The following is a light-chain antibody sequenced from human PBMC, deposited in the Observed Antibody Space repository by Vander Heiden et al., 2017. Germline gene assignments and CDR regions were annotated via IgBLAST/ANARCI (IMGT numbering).Light chain of an antibody. CDR1: ALPKQY. CDR2: KDS. CDR3: QSADRSGADVV. V-gene: IGLV3-25*03. Sequence: SYELTQPPSVSVSPGPTPRVTCSGAALPKQYACWYQQKPGQAPVLVMYKDSGRSSGTPDRFPGSSSGTTVTLTISGVQAEDEADYYCQSADRSGADVVFGGGTKLTVL. J-gene: IGLJ2*01.